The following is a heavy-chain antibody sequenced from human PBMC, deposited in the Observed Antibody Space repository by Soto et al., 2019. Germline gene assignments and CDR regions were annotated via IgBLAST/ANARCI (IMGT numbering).Heavy chain of an antibody. CDR3: ALIVVVVAASTPMDV. J-gene: IGHJ6*03. CDR2: ISYDGSNK. Sequence: QVQLVESGGGVVQPGRSLRLSCAASGFTFSSYGMHWVRQAPGKGLEWVAVISYDGSNKYYADSVKGRFTISRDNSKNTLYLQMNSLRAEDTAVYYCALIVVVVAASTPMDVWGKGTTVTVSS. V-gene: IGHV3-30*03. CDR1: GFTFSSYG. D-gene: IGHD2-15*01.